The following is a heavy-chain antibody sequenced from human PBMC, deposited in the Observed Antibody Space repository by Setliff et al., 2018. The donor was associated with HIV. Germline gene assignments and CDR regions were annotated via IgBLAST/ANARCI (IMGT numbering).Heavy chain of an antibody. CDR3: ARKLRPGHGVDV. Sequence: LRLSCAASRFDFNNYWMCWVRQAPGKGLEWVANISQDGSEKNYVDSVKGRFTISRDNAKNSMDLQMNSLRAEDTAIYYCARKLRPGHGVDVWGQGTTVTVSS. V-gene: IGHV3-7*01. CDR2: ISQDGSEK. J-gene: IGHJ6*02. D-gene: IGHD3-10*01. CDR1: RFDFNNYW.